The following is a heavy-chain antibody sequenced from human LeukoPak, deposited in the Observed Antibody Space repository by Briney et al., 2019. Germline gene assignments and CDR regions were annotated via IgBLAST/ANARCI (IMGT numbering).Heavy chain of an antibody. Sequence: GGSLRLSCAASGFTFDDYAMHWVRQAPGKGLEWVSGISWNSGSIGYADPVKGRFTISRDNAKNSLYLQMNSLRAEDTAVYYCAKSLAVAGRLSDYWGQGTLVTVSS. V-gene: IGHV3-9*01. CDR3: AKSLAVAGRLSDY. D-gene: IGHD6-19*01. CDR1: GFTFDDYA. J-gene: IGHJ4*02. CDR2: ISWNSGSI.